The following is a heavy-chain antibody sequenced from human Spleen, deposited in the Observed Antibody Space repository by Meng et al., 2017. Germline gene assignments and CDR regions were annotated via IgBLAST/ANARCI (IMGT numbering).Heavy chain of an antibody. D-gene: IGHD3-22*01. CDR1: GGSLSGRNS. CDR3: ARVDEISGSHLYL. CDR2: IYHIGGT. J-gene: IGHJ2*01. Sequence: VQHQESGLRLMKPPETLSLTFAVAGGSLSGRNSWSWVRRPPGKVLKWIMEIYHIGGTNYNPSLKSRVTISVDKSKNQFSLMLTSVTASDTAVYYCARVDEISGSHLYLWGRGTLVTVSS. V-gene: IGHV4-4*03.